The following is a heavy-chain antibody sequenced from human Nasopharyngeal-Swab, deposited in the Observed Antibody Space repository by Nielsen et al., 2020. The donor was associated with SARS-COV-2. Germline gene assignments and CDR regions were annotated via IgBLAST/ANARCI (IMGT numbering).Heavy chain of an antibody. CDR3: ARGSYDFGFYYYGMDV. CDR2: ISAYNGNT. Sequence: ASVKVSCKASGYTFTSYGISWVRQAPGQGLEWMGWISAYNGNTNYAQKFQGRVTITADKSTSTAYMELSSLRSEDTAVYYCARGSYDFGFYYYGMDVWGQGTTVTVSS. D-gene: IGHD3-3*01. J-gene: IGHJ6*02. V-gene: IGHV1-18*01. CDR1: GYTFTSYG.